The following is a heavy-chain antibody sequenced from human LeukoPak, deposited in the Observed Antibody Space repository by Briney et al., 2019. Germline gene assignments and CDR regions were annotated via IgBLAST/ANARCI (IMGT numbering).Heavy chain of an antibody. D-gene: IGHD6-13*01. Sequence: GSLRLSCAASGFAFSNYWLHWVRQAPGKGLVWVVRINTHGSSTNYADSVKGRFTISRDNAKNTLYLQMTSLSAEDTAVYYALAGYYYYYMDVWGKGTTVTVSS. J-gene: IGHJ6*03. CDR1: GFAFSNYW. CDR2: INTHGSST. V-gene: IGHV3-74*01. CDR3: LAGYYYYYMDV.